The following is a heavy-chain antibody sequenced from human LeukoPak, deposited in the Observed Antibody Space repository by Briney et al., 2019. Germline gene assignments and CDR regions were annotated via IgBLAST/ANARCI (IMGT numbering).Heavy chain of an antibody. CDR1: GGSVSSGSYY. CDR3: ARDFRGYYYYGMDV. J-gene: IGHJ6*02. CDR2: IYYSGST. Sequence: LETLSLTCTVSGGSVSSGSYYWSWIRQPPGRGLEWIGYIYYSGSTNYNPSLKSRVTISVDTSKNQFSLKLSSVTAADTAVYYCARDFRGYYYYGMDVWGQGTTVTVSS. V-gene: IGHV4-61*01.